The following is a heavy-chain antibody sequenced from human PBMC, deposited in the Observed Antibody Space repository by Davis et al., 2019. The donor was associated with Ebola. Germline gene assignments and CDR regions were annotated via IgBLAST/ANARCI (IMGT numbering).Heavy chain of an antibody. J-gene: IGHJ4*02. Sequence: SLNTSCAAAESTFYNYAITWVRHAPGKGLEWVSSISASGDRTYYADSVRGRFSISRANSRNTSYLQMNSLTAEDTAVYYCAKETAAIPTRTDYWGQGTLVTVS. CDR3: AKETAAIPTRTDY. D-gene: IGHD2-2*01. V-gene: IGHV3-23*01. CDR1: ESTFYNYA. CDR2: ISASGDRT.